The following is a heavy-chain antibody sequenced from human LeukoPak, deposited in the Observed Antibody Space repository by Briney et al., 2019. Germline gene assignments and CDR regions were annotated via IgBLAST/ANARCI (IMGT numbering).Heavy chain of an antibody. CDR2: ISYDGTNE. J-gene: IGHJ4*02. V-gene: IGHV3-30*18. CDR1: GFTFTNYG. Sequence: GGSLRLSCAASGFTFTNYGMHWVRQAPGKGQEWVSIISYDGTNEYYADSVKGRFTIPRDNSKNTLYLQMNSLRAEDAATYYCAKAYCSSSSCYPTYWGQGTLVTVSS. CDR3: AKAYCSSSSCYPTY. D-gene: IGHD2-2*01.